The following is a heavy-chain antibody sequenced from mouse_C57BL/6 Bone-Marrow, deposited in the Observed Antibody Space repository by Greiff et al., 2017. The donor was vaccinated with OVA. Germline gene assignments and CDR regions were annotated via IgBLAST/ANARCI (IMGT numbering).Heavy chain of an antibody. CDR3: ARPDYYGSSYWYFDV. CDR1: GYTFTDYN. D-gene: IGHD1-1*01. J-gene: IGHJ1*03. CDR2: INPNNGGT. V-gene: IGHV1-18*01. Sequence: EVQLQQSRPELVKPGASVKIPCKASGYTFTDYNMDWVKQSHGKSLEWIGDINPNNGGTIYNQKFKGKATLTVDKSSSTAYMELRSLTSEDTAVYYCARPDYYGSSYWYFDVWGTGTTVTVSS.